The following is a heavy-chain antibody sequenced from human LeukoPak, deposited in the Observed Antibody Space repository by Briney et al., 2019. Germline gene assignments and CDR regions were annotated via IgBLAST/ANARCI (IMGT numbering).Heavy chain of an antibody. CDR3: ARHAGYCSSTSCYQLPYGMDV. V-gene: IGHV5-51*01. D-gene: IGHD2-2*01. Sequence: GESLKISFKGSGYSFTSYWIGWVRQVPGKGLEWMGIIYPGDSDTRYSPSFQGQVTISADKSISTAYLQWSSLKASNTAMYYCARHAGYCSSTSCYQLPYGMDVWGQGTTVTVSS. CDR1: GYSFTSYW. CDR2: IYPGDSDT. J-gene: IGHJ6*02.